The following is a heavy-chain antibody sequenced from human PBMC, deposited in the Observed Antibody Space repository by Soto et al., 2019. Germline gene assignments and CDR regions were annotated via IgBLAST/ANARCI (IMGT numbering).Heavy chain of an antibody. CDR1: GFTFSSYS. J-gene: IGHJ3*02. Sequence: PGGSLRLSCAASGFTFSSYSMNWVRQAPGKGLEWVSSISSSSSYIYYADSVKGRFTISRDNAKNSLYLQMNSLRAEDTVVYYCARGEELADAFDIWGQGTMVTVSS. CDR3: ARGEELADAFDI. CDR2: ISSSSSYI. V-gene: IGHV3-21*01. D-gene: IGHD3-10*01.